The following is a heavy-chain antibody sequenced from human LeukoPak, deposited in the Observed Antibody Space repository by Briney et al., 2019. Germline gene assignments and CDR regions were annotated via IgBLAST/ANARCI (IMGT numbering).Heavy chain of an antibody. CDR1: GGSISSYY. J-gene: IGHJ4*02. CDR3: ARRAEVGALDY. CDR2: IYYSGST. V-gene: IGHV4-59*01. Sequence: SETLSLTCTVSGGSISSYYWSWIRQPPGKGLEWIGYIYYSGSTNYNPSLKSRVTISVDTSKNQFSLKLSSVTAADTAVYYCARRAEVGALDYWGQGTLVTVSS. D-gene: IGHD1-26*01.